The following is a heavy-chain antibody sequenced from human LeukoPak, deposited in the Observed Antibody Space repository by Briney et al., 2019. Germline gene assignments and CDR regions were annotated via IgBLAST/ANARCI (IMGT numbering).Heavy chain of an antibody. D-gene: IGHD4-17*01. CDR3: AKDGWVTTTTREDY. Sequence: GGSLRLSCAASGFTFSNYAMTWVRLAPGKGLEWVSSIGSGGDTYYVDSVKGRFTISRDNSKNTLYLQMNSLRAEDTALYYCAKDGWVTTTTREDYWGQGTLVTVSS. V-gene: IGHV3-23*01. J-gene: IGHJ4*02. CDR1: GFTFSNYA. CDR2: IGSGGDT.